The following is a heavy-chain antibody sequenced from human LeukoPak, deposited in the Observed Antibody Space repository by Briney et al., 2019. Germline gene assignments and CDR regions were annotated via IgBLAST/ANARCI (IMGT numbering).Heavy chain of an antibody. D-gene: IGHD2-15*01. Sequence: GGSLRLSCAASGFTVSSNYMSWVRQAPGKGLEWVSVIYIGGSTYYADSVKGRFTISRDNSKNTLYLQMNSLRAEDTAVYYCARDLYCSGGSCLASDYWGQGTLVTVSS. V-gene: IGHV3-53*01. CDR3: ARDLYCSGGSCLASDY. J-gene: IGHJ4*02. CDR2: IYIGGST. CDR1: GFTVSSNY.